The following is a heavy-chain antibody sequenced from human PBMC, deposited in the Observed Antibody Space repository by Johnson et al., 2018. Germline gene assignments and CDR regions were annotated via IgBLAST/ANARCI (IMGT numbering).Heavy chain of an antibody. V-gene: IGHV4-34*01. D-gene: IGHD3-22*01. CDR1: GGSFSGYY. Sequence: QVQLQQWGAALLKPSETLSLTCAVYGGSFSGYYWSWIRQPPGKGLEWSGEINHSGSTNYNPSLKSRVTISVDTSKNQFSLKLSSVTAADTAVYYCARVYYYDSSAFDAFDIWGQGTMVTVSS. CDR2: INHSGST. CDR3: ARVYYYDSSAFDAFDI. J-gene: IGHJ3*02.